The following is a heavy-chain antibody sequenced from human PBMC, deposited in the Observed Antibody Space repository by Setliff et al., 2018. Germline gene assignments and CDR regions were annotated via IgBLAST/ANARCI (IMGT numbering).Heavy chain of an antibody. CDR3: ARDHVYGSQYYYYYYGMDV. J-gene: IGHJ6*02. V-gene: IGHV3-11*04. D-gene: IGHD3-10*01. CDR2: IVSSGSTT. CDR1: GFTFSDYY. Sequence: GGSLRLSCAASGFTFSDYYMSWIRQAPGKGLEWLSYIVSSGSTTYYSDSVKGRFTISRDNAKNSLYLQMNSLRAEDTAVYYCARDHVYGSQYYYYYYGMDVWGQGTTVTVSS.